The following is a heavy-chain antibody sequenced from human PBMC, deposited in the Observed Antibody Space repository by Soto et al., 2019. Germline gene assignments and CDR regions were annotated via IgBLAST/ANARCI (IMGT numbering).Heavy chain of an antibody. Sequence: GGSLSLSCAASGFTIDDYAMHWGRQAPGNGLEWVSGISWNSGSIGYADSVKGRFTISRENAKNSLYLKMNSLRADDTALYYCAKDMGSYYYYYGMDVWGQGTTVTVSS. CDR3: AKDMGSYYYYYGMDV. CDR2: ISWNSGSI. J-gene: IGHJ6*02. CDR1: GFTIDDYA. V-gene: IGHV3-9*01.